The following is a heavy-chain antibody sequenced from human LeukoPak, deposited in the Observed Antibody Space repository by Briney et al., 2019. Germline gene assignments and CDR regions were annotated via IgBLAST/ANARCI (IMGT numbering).Heavy chain of an antibody. CDR3: ASTSRGYSGYVFDY. D-gene: IGHD5-12*01. Sequence: GSLRLSCAASGFIFSSYSMNWIRQPPGKGLEWIGEISHSGSTNYNPSLKSRVTISVDTSKNQFSLKLSSVTAADTAVYYCASTSRGYSGYVFDYWGQGTLVTVSS. J-gene: IGHJ4*02. CDR1: GFIFSSYS. V-gene: IGHV4-34*01. CDR2: ISHSGST.